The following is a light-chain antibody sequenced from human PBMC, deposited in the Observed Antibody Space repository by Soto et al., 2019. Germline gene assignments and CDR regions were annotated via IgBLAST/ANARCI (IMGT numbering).Light chain of an antibody. CDR1: SSDVGGYDY. V-gene: IGLV2-8*01. J-gene: IGLJ2*01. Sequence: QSALTQPPSAYGAPGQSVTISCTGTSSDVGGYDYVSWYQQHPGKAPKLMLYEVNKRPSGVPELFSGSKSGNTASLTVSGRQAEDEADYYCSSYAGSVLFGGGTKLTVL. CDR3: SSYAGSVL. CDR2: EVN.